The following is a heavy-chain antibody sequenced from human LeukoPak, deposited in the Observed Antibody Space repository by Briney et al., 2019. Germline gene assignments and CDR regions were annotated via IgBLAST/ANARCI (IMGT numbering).Heavy chain of an antibody. CDR3: ARPGYYGGNSGRPKYYYYYYYMDV. D-gene: IGHD4-23*01. Sequence: PSETLSLTCAVYGGSFSGYYWSWIRQPPGKGLEWIGEINHSGSTNYNPSLKSRVTISVDTSKNQFSLKLSSVTAADTAVYYCARPGYYGGNSGRPKYYYYYYYMDVWGKGTTVTVSS. CDR2: INHSGST. V-gene: IGHV4-34*01. J-gene: IGHJ6*03. CDR1: GGSFSGYY.